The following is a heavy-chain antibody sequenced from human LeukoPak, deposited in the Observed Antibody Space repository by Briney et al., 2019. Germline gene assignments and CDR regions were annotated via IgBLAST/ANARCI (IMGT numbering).Heavy chain of an antibody. CDR2: IRPGGGGT. V-gene: IGHV1-46*01. CDR1: GNSN. Sequence: GASVKVSCKASGNSNIHWVRQTPGQGPEWMGLIRPGGGGTSYAQKFQGGVSMTRDRFTSIVYMELSSLRSEDTAVYFCASGGYDWDAYDYWGQGTPVTVSS. J-gene: IGHJ4*02. CDR3: ASGGYDWDAYDY. D-gene: IGHD5-12*01.